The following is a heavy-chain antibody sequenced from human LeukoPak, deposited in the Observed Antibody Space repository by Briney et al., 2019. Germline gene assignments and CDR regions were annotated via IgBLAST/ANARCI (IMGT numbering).Heavy chain of an antibody. J-gene: IGHJ3*02. CDR3: ARASVFAGAEDAFDI. D-gene: IGHD1-26*01. CDR1: GYTFTSYD. CDR2: MNPNSGNT. V-gene: IGHV1-8*03. Sequence: ASVKVSCKAPGYTFTSYDINWVRQATGQGLEWMGWMNPNSGNTGYAQKFQGRVTITRNTSISTAYMELSSLRSEDTAVYYCARASVFAGAEDAFDIWGQGTMVTVSS.